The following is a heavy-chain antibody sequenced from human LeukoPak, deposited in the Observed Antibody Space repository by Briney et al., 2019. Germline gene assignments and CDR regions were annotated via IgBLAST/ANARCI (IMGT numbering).Heavy chain of an antibody. CDR2: IWFDGVNK. Sequence: PGGSLRLXCTASGFSFSDYGLHWVRQAPGKGLEWVAIIWFDGVNKYYEESVKGRFTISRDISKSTLYLQMNSLRAEDTAVYYCAKGGGGGNSGYLDYWGQRTMVTVSS. CDR3: AKGGGGGNSGYLDY. D-gene: IGHD4-23*01. V-gene: IGHV3-33*06. J-gene: IGHJ4*02. CDR1: GFSFSDYG.